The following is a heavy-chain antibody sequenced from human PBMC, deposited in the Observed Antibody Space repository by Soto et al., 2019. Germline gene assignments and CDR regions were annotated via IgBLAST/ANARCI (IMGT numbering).Heavy chain of an antibody. CDR3: ARQHYYGSGSYDY. CDR2: INAGNGNT. Sequence: QVQLVQSGAEVKKPGASVKVSCKASGYTFTSYAMHWVRQAPGQRLEWMGWINAGNGNTKYSQKLQGRVTITRDTSESTAYMELSRLRSEDTAVYYCARQHYYGSGSYDYWGQGTLVTVSS. D-gene: IGHD3-10*01. CDR1: GYTFTSYA. J-gene: IGHJ4*02. V-gene: IGHV1-3*01.